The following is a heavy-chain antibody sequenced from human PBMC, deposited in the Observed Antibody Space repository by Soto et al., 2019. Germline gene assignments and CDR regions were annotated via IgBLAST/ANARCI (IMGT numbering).Heavy chain of an antibody. J-gene: IGHJ4*02. CDR1: GYTFTSYA. D-gene: IGHD3-22*01. CDR3: ARGDYYDIHDY. Sequence: QVQLVQSGAEVKKPGASVKVSCKASGYTFTSYAMHWVRQAPGQRLEWMGWINAGNGNTKHSQKFQGRVTITRDTSASTAYMELSSLRSEDTAVYYCARGDYYDIHDYWGQGTLVTVSS. CDR2: INAGNGNT. V-gene: IGHV1-3*01.